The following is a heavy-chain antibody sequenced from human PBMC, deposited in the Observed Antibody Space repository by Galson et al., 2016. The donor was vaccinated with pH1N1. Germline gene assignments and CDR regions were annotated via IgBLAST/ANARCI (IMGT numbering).Heavy chain of an antibody. CDR1: GGTLSRHT. V-gene: IGHV1-69*02. CDR3: ATETGSSGMDV. D-gene: IGHD3-10*01. CDR2: ILPIVSIT. J-gene: IGHJ6*02. Sequence: QSGAEVKKPGDSLKISCKASGGTLSRHTISWVRQAPGQGLEWMGRILPIVSITNYAQKLQGRVTIIADRFTSTVSMELSGLTSDDTAVYYCATETGSSGMDVWDQGTTVTVSS.